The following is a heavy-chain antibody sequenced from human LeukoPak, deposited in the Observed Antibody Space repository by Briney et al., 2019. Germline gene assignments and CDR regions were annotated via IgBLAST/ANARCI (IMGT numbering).Heavy chain of an antibody. V-gene: IGHV3-23*01. D-gene: IGHD3-22*01. CDR1: GFNFSSYA. Sequence: GGSLRLSCAASGFNFSSYAMSWVRQAPGKGLEWVSAISGSGGSTYYADSVKGRFTISRDNSKNTLYLQMNSLRAEDTAVYYCAKGGNQDYYGSSGFVSAEYYFDYWGQGTLVTVSS. CDR3: AKGGNQDYYGSSGFVSAEYYFDY. J-gene: IGHJ4*02. CDR2: ISGSGGST.